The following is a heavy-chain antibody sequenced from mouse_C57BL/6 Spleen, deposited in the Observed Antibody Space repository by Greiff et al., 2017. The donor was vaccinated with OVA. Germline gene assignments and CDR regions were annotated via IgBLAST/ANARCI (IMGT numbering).Heavy chain of an antibody. V-gene: IGHV3-3*01. Sequence: EVQLVESGPSLVRPSQTLSINSDCYWIWIRQFPGNKLEYIGYTFYSGITYYNPSLESRTYITRDTSKNQFSLKLSSVTTEDTATYYCARVLYGSSYGYAMDYWGQGTSVTVSS. CDR2: TFYSGIT. CDR1: INSDCY. D-gene: IGHD1-1*01. J-gene: IGHJ4*01. CDR3: ARVLYGSSYGYAMDY.